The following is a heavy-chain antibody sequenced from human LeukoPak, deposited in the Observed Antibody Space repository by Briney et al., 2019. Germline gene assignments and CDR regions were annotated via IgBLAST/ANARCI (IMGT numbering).Heavy chain of an antibody. CDR3: ARAGPGSGWYFDY. CDR2: ISPYNGNT. J-gene: IGHJ4*02. D-gene: IGHD6-19*01. V-gene: IGHV1-18*01. CDR1: GYDFTSVG. Sequence: ASVKVSCKASGYDFTSVGITWVRRAPGQGLEWMGWISPYNGNTRYAQKFQGRVAMTTDTSTTTAYMELRGLRFNDTAVYYCARAGPGSGWYFDYWGQGTLVAVSS.